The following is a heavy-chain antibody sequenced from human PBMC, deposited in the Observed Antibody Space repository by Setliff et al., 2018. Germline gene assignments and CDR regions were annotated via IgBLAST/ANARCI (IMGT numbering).Heavy chain of an antibody. CDR1: GFTVSGND. Sequence: HPGGSLRLSCAASGFTVSGNDMTWGRLALGKGLEWVSYIHRDERTYYADSVKGRFTISRDNSKNTLYLQMSSLKPEDTAVYYCARTCSGSGCYAGLESWGQGTPVTVS. CDR3: ARTCSGSGCYAGLES. V-gene: IGHV3-66*02. J-gene: IGHJ4*02. CDR2: IHRDERT. D-gene: IGHD2-15*01.